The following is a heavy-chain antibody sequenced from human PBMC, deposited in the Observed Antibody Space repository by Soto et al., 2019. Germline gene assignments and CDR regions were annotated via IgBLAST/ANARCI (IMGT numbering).Heavy chain of an antibody. CDR1: GFSFDDYG. D-gene: IGHD3-16*01. V-gene: IGHV3-9*01. J-gene: IGHJ4*02. Sequence: DVQLVESGGGLVQPGRSLRLSCAASGFSFDDYGMHWVRQAPGKGLEWVSGISWNSRSIGYADSVKGRFTISRDSAKNSLYLQMNSLRAEDTAFYYCAKAGGRGSGHYFDYWGQGTLVTVSS. CDR3: AKAGGRGSGHYFDY. CDR2: ISWNSRSI.